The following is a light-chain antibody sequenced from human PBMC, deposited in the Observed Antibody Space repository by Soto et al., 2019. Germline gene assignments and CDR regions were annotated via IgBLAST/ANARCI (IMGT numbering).Light chain of an antibody. CDR2: GNG. V-gene: IGLV1-40*01. Sequence: QSVLTQPPSVSGVPGQRVTISCTGSRSNIGAGYDVHWYQQLPGTAPRLLIYGNGNRPSGVPDRFSDSKSGTSASLAITGLQAEDEADYYCQSYDSRLSGYVFGTGTKLTVL. CDR3: QSYDSRLSGYV. J-gene: IGLJ1*01. CDR1: RSNIGAGYD.